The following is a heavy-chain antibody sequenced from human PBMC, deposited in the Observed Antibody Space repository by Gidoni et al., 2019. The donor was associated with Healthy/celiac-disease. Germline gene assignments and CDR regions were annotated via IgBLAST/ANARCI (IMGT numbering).Heavy chain of an antibody. CDR3: TTEMNYYGSGSHDY. Sequence: EVQLVVSEGLLVKLGMSLRLSCAAPGFTFGNARMSWVRQAPGKGLGWVGRIKSKTDGGTTDYAAPVKGRFTISRDESKSTLYLQMNSLKTEDTAVYYCTTEMNYYGSGSHDYWGQGTLVTVSS. V-gene: IGHV3-15*01. CDR1: GFTFGNAR. D-gene: IGHD3-10*01. CDR2: IKSKTDGGTT. J-gene: IGHJ4*02.